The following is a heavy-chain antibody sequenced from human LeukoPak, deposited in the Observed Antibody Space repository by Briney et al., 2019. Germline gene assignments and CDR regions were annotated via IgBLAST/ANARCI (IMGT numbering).Heavy chain of an antibody. D-gene: IGHD3-22*01. CDR2: IPYDGSNK. J-gene: IGHJ4*02. V-gene: IGHV3-30*04. Sequence: GGSLRLSCAASGFTFSSYAMHWVRQAPGKGLEWVAVIPYDGSNKYYADSVKGRFTISRDNAKNSLYLQMNSLRAEDTAVYYCARDAHYYDSSGYFRAPFDYWGQGTLVTVSS. CDR1: GFTFSSYA. CDR3: ARDAHYYDSSGYFRAPFDY.